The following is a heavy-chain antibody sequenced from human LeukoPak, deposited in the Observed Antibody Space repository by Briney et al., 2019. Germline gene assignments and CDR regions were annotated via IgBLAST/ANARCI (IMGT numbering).Heavy chain of an antibody. J-gene: IGHJ3*02. CDR1: GYTFTSYY. Sequence: ASVKVSCKASGYTFTSYYMHWVRQAPGQGLEWMGWINPNSGGTNYAQKFQGRVTMTRDTSISTAYMELSRLRSDDTAVYYCARDGGGIQGAFDIWGQGTMVTVSS. D-gene: IGHD3-16*01. CDR2: INPNSGGT. V-gene: IGHV1-2*02. CDR3: ARDGGGIQGAFDI.